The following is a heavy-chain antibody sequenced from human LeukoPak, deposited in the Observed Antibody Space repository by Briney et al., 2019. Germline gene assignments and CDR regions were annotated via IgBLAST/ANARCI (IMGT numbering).Heavy chain of an antibody. CDR2: IYASGNT. Sequence: SETLSLTCSVSGDSISSYYWSWIRQPAGKGLEWIGRIYASGNTNYNPSLKSRVTMSIDTSKNHFSLKLTSVTAADTAVYYCARAGYSGSDFSVWGKGSTVTVSS. CDR3: ARAGYSGSDFSV. D-gene: IGHD5-12*01. V-gene: IGHV4-4*07. CDR1: GDSISSYY. J-gene: IGHJ6*03.